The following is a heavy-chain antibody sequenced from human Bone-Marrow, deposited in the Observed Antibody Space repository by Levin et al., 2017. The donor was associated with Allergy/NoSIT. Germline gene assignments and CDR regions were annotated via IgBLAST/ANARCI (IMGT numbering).Heavy chain of an antibody. D-gene: IGHD3-22*01. V-gene: IGHV4-59*01. CDR1: GDSFSSSY. CDR3: ARDQSGYYDSSGYSNFYYYVGMDV. J-gene: IGHJ6*02. CDR2: IYYNGSA. Sequence: SQTLSLTCSVSGDSFSSSYWTWIRQPPGKTLEWIGYIYYNGSANYNPSFTSRVAISLDTSKNQFSLKLTSVTAADTAVYYCARDQSGYYDSSGYSNFYYYVGMDVWGLGTTVTVSS.